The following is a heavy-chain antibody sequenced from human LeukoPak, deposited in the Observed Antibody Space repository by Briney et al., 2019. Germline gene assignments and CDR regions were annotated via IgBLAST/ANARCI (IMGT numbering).Heavy chain of an antibody. V-gene: IGHV5-51*01. J-gene: IGHJ4*02. Sequence: GDSLKISCKGSVYSFTSYWIGWVRQMPGKGLEWMGIIYPGDSDTRYSPSFQGQVTISADKSISTAYLQWSSLKASDTAMYYCARLSYGSGSYSDWIFDYWGQGTLVTVSS. CDR1: VYSFTSYW. CDR3: ARLSYGSGSYSDWIFDY. CDR2: IYPGDSDT. D-gene: IGHD3-10*01.